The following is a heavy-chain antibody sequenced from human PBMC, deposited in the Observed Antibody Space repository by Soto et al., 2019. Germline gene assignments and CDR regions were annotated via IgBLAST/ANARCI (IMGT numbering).Heavy chain of an antibody. CDR2: ISYDGSNK. CDR1: XXTFSSYA. CDR3: ARGDYLDY. Sequence: QVQLVESGGGVVQPGRSLRLSCAASXXTFSSYAMHWVRQAPGKGLEWVAVISYDGSNKYYADSVKGRFTISRDNSKNTLYLQMNSLRAEDTAVYYCARGDYLDYWGQGTLVTVSS. J-gene: IGHJ4*02. V-gene: IGHV3-30-3*01.